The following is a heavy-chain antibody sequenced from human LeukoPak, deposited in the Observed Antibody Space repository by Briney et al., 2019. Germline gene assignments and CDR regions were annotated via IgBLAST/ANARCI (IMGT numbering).Heavy chain of an antibody. V-gene: IGHV4-59*07. CDR1: GGSISSYY. CDR3: ARATHYYDSSGYAH. Sequence: TADTLSLTCTLSGGSISSYYWSWIRQPPGKGLEWIGYIYYSGSTNYNTSLKSRVTISVDTSKNQFSLKLSSVTAADTAVYYCARATHYYDSSGYAHWGQGTLVTVSS. D-gene: IGHD3-22*01. J-gene: IGHJ4*02. CDR2: IYYSGST.